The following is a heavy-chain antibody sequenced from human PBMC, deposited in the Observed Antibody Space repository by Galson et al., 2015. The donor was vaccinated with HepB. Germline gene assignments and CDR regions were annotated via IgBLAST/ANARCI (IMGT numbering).Heavy chain of an antibody. CDR2: ISYDGSNK. CDR3: TTVPYYYDSSGYYIIDY. J-gene: IGHJ4*02. D-gene: IGHD3-22*01. CDR1: GFTFSSYA. V-gene: IGHV3-30-3*01. Sequence: SLRLSCAASGFTFSSYAMHWVRQAPGKGLEWVAVISYDGSNKYYADSVKGRFTISRDNSKNTLYLQMNSLKTEDTAVYYCTTVPYYYDSSGYYIIDYWGQGTLVTVSS.